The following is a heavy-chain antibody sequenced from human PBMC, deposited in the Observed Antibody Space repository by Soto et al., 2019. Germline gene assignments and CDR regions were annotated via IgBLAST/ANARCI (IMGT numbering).Heavy chain of an antibody. Sequence: QVQLVQSGAEVKKPGSSVKVSCKASGGTFSSYAISWVRQAPGQGLEWMGGTIPIFGTANYAQKFQGRVTITADESTSTAYMELSSLRAEDTAVYYCARGKVLSTPGNYGMDVWGQGTTVTVSS. CDR3: ARGKVLSTPGNYGMDV. V-gene: IGHV1-69*01. CDR2: TIPIFGTA. J-gene: IGHJ6*02. D-gene: IGHD2-2*01. CDR1: GGTFSSYA.